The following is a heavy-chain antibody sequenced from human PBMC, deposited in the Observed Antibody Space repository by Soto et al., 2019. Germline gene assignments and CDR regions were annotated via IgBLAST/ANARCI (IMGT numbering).Heavy chain of an antibody. CDR2: ISSSSSTI. CDR3: ASWNTAMVTNPDY. Sequence: GGSLRLSCAASGFTFSSYSMNWVRQAPGKGLEWVSYISSSSSTIYYADYVKGRFTISRDNAKNSLYLQMNSLRAEDTAVYYCASWNTAMVTNPDYWGQGTLVTVSS. V-gene: IGHV3-48*01. CDR1: GFTFSSYS. D-gene: IGHD5-18*01. J-gene: IGHJ4*02.